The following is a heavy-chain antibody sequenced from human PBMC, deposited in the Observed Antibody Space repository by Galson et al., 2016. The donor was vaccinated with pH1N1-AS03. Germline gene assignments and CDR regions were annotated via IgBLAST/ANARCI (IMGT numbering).Heavy chain of an antibody. CDR1: GDSTNINTCY. D-gene: IGHD6-6*01. V-gene: IGHV4-39*07. Sequence: SETLSLTCSVSGDSTNINTCYWGWIRQPPGKGLEWIGSVCYDGNTYYNPSLKSRATISVDTSKNLFSLKLTSVTAADTAVYYCARTRAARPADAFDVWGQGTTVTVSS. CDR2: VCYDGNT. CDR3: ARTRAARPADAFDV. J-gene: IGHJ3*01.